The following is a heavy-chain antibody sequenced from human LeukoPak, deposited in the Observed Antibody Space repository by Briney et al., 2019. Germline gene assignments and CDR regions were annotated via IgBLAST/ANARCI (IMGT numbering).Heavy chain of an antibody. V-gene: IGHV4-39*01. Sequence: SETLSLTCTVSGGSISSSSYYWGWIRQPPGKGLEWIGSIYYSGSTYYNPSLKSRVTISVDTSKNQFSLKLSSVTAPDTAVYYCARLGTGTNCFDYWGQGTLVTVSS. CDR3: ARLGTGTNCFDY. CDR1: GGSISSSSYY. D-gene: IGHD1/OR15-1a*01. CDR2: IYYSGST. J-gene: IGHJ4*02.